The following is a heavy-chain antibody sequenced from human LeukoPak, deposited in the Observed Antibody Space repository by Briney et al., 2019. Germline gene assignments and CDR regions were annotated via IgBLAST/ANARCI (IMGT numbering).Heavy chain of an antibody. Sequence: PGGSLRLSCAASGFTFSSYGMHWVRQAPGKGLEWVAVISYDGSNKYYADSVKGRFTISRDNSKNTLYLQMNSLRAEDTAVYYRARDPTHSHSGYDFYFDYWGQGTLVTVSS. D-gene: IGHD5-12*01. V-gene: IGHV3-30*03. CDR1: GFTFSSYG. J-gene: IGHJ4*02. CDR2: ISYDGSNK. CDR3: ARDPTHSHSGYDFYFDY.